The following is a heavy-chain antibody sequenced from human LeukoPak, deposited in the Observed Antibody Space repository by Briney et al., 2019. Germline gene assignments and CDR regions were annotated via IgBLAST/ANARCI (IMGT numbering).Heavy chain of an antibody. V-gene: IGHV3-74*01. Sequence: GGSLRLSCAASGFTFSSHWMHWVRQAPGKGLVWVARIISDGTGRDYADSIKGRFTISRDNAKNMLYLQMNSLRAEDTGVYYCATGESAPRNDYWDQGTLVTVSS. J-gene: IGHJ4*02. CDR2: IISDGTGR. CDR1: GFTFSSHW. CDR3: ATGESAPRNDY. D-gene: IGHD6-25*01.